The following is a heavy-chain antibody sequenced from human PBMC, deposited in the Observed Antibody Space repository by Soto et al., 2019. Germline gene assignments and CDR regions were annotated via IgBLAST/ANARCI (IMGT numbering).Heavy chain of an antibody. CDR2: MSGTGGST. V-gene: IGHV3-23*01. J-gene: IGHJ4*02. Sequence: EVQLLESGGGLVQPGRSLRLSCAASGFTFSSYAMNWVRQAPGKGLEWVSAMSGTGGSTYYADSVKGRFTISRDNSKNTLYLQMNSLRVEDTAVFYCVKAGFSSGWSPSYFDYWGQGTLGTVSS. CDR1: GFTFSSYA. D-gene: IGHD6-19*01. CDR3: VKAGFSSGWSPSYFDY.